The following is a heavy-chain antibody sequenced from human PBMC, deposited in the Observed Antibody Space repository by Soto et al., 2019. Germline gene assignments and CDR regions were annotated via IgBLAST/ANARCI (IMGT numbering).Heavy chain of an antibody. V-gene: IGHV1-18*01. D-gene: IGHD2-21*02. J-gene: IGHJ4*02. CDR3: ARDHRFAYCGGDCYIFDY. CDR2: ISAYNGNT. CDR1: GGTFSSYA. Sequence: AASVKVSCKASGGTFSSYAISWVRQAPGQGLEWMGWISAYNGNTNYAQKLQGRVTMTTDTSTSTAYMELRSLRSDDTAVYYCARDHRFAYCGGDCYIFDYWGQGTLVTVSS.